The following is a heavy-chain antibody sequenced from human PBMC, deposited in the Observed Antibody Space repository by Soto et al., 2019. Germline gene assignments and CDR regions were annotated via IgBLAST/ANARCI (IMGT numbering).Heavy chain of an antibody. J-gene: IGHJ4*02. Sequence: PSETLSLTCTVSDGSIGGGDFYYNWVRQPSGRGLEWIGYIYYTGYTEQNASLKSRVTISIDMSANEVQLKLTSVTAADTAVYYCTRSTLVSCGGSSCPGERQVLLPFGSWGQVIQVTFSS. CDR2: IYYTGYT. CDR1: DGSIGGGDFY. V-gene: IGHV4-30-4*01. D-gene: IGHD2-2*01. CDR3: TRSTLVSCGGSSCPGERQVLLPFGS.